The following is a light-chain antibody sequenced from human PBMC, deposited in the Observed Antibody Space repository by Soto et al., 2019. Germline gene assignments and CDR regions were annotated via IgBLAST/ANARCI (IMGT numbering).Light chain of an antibody. CDR3: SSYTSSSTFDWV. CDR2: EVS. J-gene: IGLJ3*02. CDR1: SSDVGSYNR. Sequence: QSALTQPPSVSGSPGQSVTIPCTGTSSDVGSYNRVSWYQQPPGTAPKLMIYEVSNRPSGVPDRFSGSKSGNTASLTISGLQAEDEADYYCSSYTSSSTFDWVFGGGTKMTVL. V-gene: IGLV2-18*02.